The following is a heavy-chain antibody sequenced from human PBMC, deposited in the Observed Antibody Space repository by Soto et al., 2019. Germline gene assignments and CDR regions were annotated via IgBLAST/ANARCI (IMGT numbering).Heavy chain of an antibody. CDR3: PREEEQQLVRGVWFDP. CDR2: ISAYNGNT. Sequence: QVQLVQSGAEVKKPGASVKVSCKASGYTFTSYGISWVRQAHGQGLEWMGWISAYNGNTNYAQKLQGRVTMTTHTSTSTAYVELRSLRPDDTAVYYCPREEEQQLVRGVWFDPWGQGTLVTVSS. CDR1: GYTFTSYG. D-gene: IGHD6-13*01. J-gene: IGHJ5*02. V-gene: IGHV1-18*01.